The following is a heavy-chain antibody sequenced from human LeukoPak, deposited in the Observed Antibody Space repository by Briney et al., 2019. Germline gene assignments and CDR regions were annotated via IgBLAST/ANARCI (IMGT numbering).Heavy chain of an antibody. CDR2: ISSNGDNT. CDR3: VRGTGY. CDR1: GFTFSTYI. Sequence: GGSLRLSCSVSGFTFSTYIMHWVRQAPGRGLEYVSAISSNGDNTYYADSVKGRFTISRDNSKNTLYLQMSSLRADDTAVYYCVRGTGYWGQGTLVTVSS. J-gene: IGHJ4*02. V-gene: IGHV3-64D*06.